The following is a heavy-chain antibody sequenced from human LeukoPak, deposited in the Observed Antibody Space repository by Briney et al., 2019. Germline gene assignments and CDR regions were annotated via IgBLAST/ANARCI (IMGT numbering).Heavy chain of an antibody. J-gene: IGHJ4*02. V-gene: IGHV3-23*01. CDR2: ISGSGGST. CDR3: AKGRGGYCSGGSCYGYYFDY. D-gene: IGHD2-15*01. Sequence: XVXQAPGKXXEWVSAISGSGGSTYYADSVKGRFTISRDNSKNTLYLQMNSLRAEDTAVYYCAKGRGGYCSGGSCYGYYFDYWGQGTLVTVSS.